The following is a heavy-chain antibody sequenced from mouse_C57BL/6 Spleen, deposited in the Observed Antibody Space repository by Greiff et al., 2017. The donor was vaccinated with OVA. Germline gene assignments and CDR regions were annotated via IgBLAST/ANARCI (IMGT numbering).Heavy chain of an antibody. J-gene: IGHJ3*01. CDR2: IRLKSDNYAT. CDR1: GFTFSNYW. CDR3: TGPAGFAY. V-gene: IGHV6-3*01. Sequence: EVKVEESGGGLVQPGGSMKLSCVASGFTFSNYWMNWVRQSPEKGLEWVAQIRLKSDNYATHYAESVKGRFTISRDDSKSSVYLQMNKLRAEDTGIYYCTGPAGFAYWGQGTLVTVSA.